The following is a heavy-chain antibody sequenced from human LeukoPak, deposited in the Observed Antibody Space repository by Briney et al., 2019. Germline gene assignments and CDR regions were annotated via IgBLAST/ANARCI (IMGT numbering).Heavy chain of an antibody. J-gene: IGHJ5*02. Sequence: ASVKVSCKASGGTFSSYAISWVRQAPGQGLEWMGGIIPIFGTANYAQKFQGRVTITADESTSTAYMELSSLRSEDTAVYYCARCGMTEYQLLTGVDPWGQGTLVTVSS. CDR1: GGTFSSYA. CDR2: IIPIFGTA. CDR3: ARCGMTEYQLLTGVDP. D-gene: IGHD2-2*01. V-gene: IGHV1-69*13.